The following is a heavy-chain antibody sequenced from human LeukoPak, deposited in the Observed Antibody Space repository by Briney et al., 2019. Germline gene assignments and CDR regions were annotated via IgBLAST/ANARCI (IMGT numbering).Heavy chain of an antibody. CDR2: MKPDGSES. D-gene: IGHD3-10*01. V-gene: IGHV3-7*03. CDR3: AKDYYGSGSGIYKKQRPYFFDY. CDR1: GFTVSSNY. Sequence: PGGSLRLSCATSGFTVSSNYMTWVRQAPGKGLEWVASMKPDGSESWYVDSVKGRFTISRDNSKNLLYLQLTSLRAEDTAVYYCAKDYYGSGSGIYKKQRPYFFDYWGQGTLVTVSS. J-gene: IGHJ4*02.